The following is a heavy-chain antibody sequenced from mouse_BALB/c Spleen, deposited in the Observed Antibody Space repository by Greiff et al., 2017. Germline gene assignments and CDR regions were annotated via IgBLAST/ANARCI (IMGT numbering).Heavy chain of an antibody. CDR1: GFTFSSYA. CDR2: ISSGGST. Sequence: DVHLVESGGGLVKPGGSLKLSCAASGFTFSSYAMSWFRQTPEKRLEWVASISSGGSTYYPDSVKGRFTISRDNARNILYLEMSSLRSEDTAMYYCARVSMDYWGQGTSVTVSA. V-gene: IGHV5-6-5*01. J-gene: IGHJ4*01. CDR3: ARVSMDY.